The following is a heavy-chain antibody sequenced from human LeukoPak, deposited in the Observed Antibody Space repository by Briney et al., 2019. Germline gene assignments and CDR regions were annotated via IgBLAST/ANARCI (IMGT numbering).Heavy chain of an antibody. CDR3: ARERRSSIAARPLVRDAFDI. V-gene: IGHV3-23*01. D-gene: IGHD6-6*01. J-gene: IGHJ3*02. CDR2: ISGSGGST. Sequence: GGSLRLSCAASGFTFSSYAMSWVRQAPGKGLEWVSAISGSGGSTYYADSVKGRFTISRDNAKNTLYLQMNSLRAEDTAVYYCARERRSSIAARPLVRDAFDIWGQGTMVTVSS. CDR1: GFTFSSYA.